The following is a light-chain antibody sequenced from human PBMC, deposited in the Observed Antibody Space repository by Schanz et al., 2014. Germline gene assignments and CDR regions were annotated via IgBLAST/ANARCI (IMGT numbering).Light chain of an antibody. J-gene: IGLJ3*02. CDR1: SSNIGAGYD. V-gene: IGLV1-40*01. CDR3: STWDDILNGQGV. CDR2: GNS. Sequence: QSVLTQPPSVSGAPGQRVTISCTGSSSNIGAGYDVHWYQQLPGTAPKLLIYGNSNRPSGVPDRFSGSKSGTSASLAISGLQSDDEADYYCSTWDDILNGQGVFGGGTKLTVL.